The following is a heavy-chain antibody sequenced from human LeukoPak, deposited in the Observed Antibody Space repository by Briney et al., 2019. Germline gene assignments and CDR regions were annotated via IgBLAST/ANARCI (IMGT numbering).Heavy chain of an antibody. Sequence: GGSLRPSCAGSGSIFNNYATHWVRQPPGKGREWVSCIIWNSGSIDYGDSVKGRVTISRDNAKTSLYVQMNSLRVEDTAFYYCAKDNRRHYTSGPNPDSLHWGQGALVTVSS. J-gene: IGHJ4*02. D-gene: IGHD6-19*01. CDR2: IIWNSGSI. CDR1: GSIFNNYA. V-gene: IGHV3-9*01. CDR3: AKDNRRHYTSGPNPDSLH.